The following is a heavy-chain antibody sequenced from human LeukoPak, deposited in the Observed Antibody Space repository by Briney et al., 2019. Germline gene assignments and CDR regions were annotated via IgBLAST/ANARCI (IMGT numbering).Heavy chain of an antibody. CDR3: ARDYDYGGNSDAFDI. CDR2: IYYSGST. J-gene: IGHJ3*02. V-gene: IGHV4-59*06. Sequence: SETLSLTCTVSGGSISSYYWSWIRQPPGKGLEWIGYIYYSGSTYYNPSLKSRVTISVDTSKNQFSLKLSSVTAADTAVYYCARDYDYGGNSDAFDIWGQGTMVTVSS. D-gene: IGHD4-23*01. CDR1: GGSISSYY.